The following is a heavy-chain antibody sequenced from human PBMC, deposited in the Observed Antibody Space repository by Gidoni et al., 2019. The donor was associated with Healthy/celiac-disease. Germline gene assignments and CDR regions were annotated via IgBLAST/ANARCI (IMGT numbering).Heavy chain of an antibody. CDR3: ARGPIIGGWDY. CDR2: IGTAGDT. D-gene: IGHD5-12*01. V-gene: IGHV3-13*04. Sequence: EVQLVESGGGLVQPGGYLRPSCAAPGFTFSSYDMHWVRQATGKGLEWVSAIGTAGDTYYPGSVKGRFTISRENAKTSLYLQMNSLSAGDTAVYYCARGPIIGGWDYWGQGTLVTVSS. J-gene: IGHJ4*02. CDR1: GFTFSSYD.